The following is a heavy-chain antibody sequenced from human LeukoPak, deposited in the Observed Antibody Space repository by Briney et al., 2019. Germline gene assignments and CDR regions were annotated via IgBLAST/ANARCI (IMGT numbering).Heavy chain of an antibody. CDR3: EAAGTDY. CDR2: ISYDGSNK. Sequence: GGSLRLSCAASGFTFSSYGMHWVRQAPGKGLEWVAAISYDGSNKFYADSVQGRFTISRDNSKNTLYLQMNSLRAEDTAVYYCEAAGTDYWGQGTLVTVSS. CDR1: GFTFSSYG. J-gene: IGHJ4*02. D-gene: IGHD6-13*01. V-gene: IGHV3-30*03.